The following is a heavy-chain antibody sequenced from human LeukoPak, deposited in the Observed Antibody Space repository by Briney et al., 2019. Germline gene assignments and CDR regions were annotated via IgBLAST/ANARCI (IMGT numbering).Heavy chain of an antibody. CDR3: TRGPIQVWLYYGMDV. J-gene: IGHJ6*02. Sequence: GGSLRLSCTASGFTFGDHAMSWVRQAPGKGLEWVGFIRSKAYGGTTEYAASVKGRFIISRDDSKSIAYLQMNSLKTKDTAVYYCTRGPIQVWLYYGMDVWGQGTTVIVSS. CDR1: GFTFGDHA. D-gene: IGHD5-18*01. CDR2: IRSKAYGGTT. V-gene: IGHV3-49*04.